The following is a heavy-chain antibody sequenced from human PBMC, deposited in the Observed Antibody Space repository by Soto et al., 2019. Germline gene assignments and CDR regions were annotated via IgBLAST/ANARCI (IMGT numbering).Heavy chain of an antibody. V-gene: IGHV3-30-3*01. Sequence: PGGSLRLSCAASGFTFSSYAMHWVRQAPGKGLEWVAVISYDGSNKYYADSVKGRFTISRDNSKNTLYLQMNSLRAEDTAVYYCARGHSMATITDDAFDIWGHGTMVTVSS. CDR2: ISYDGSNK. J-gene: IGHJ3*02. CDR1: GFTFSSYA. D-gene: IGHD5-12*01. CDR3: ARGHSMATITDDAFDI.